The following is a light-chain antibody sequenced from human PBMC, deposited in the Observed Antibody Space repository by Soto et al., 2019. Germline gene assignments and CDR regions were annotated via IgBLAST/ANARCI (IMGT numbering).Light chain of an antibody. CDR3: QQYGSSPWT. J-gene: IGKJ1*01. Sequence: VVTQSPGTPSLSPGERATLSCRASQSVSSSYLAWYQQKPGQAPRLLIYGASSRATGIPDRFSGSGSGTDFTLTISRPEPEDFAVYYCQQYGSSPWTFGQGTKVDIK. V-gene: IGKV3-20*01. CDR2: GAS. CDR1: QSVSSSY.